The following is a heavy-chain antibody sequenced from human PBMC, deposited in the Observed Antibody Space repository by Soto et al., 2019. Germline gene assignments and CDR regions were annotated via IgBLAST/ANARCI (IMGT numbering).Heavy chain of an antibody. CDR1: GGSISSYY. D-gene: IGHD2-15*01. CDR2: IYTSGST. CDR3: ARVRRIINTPTVYFDC. Sequence: SETLSLTCTVSGGSISSYYWSWIRQPAGKGLEWIGRIYTSGSTNYNPSLKSRVTMSVDTSKNQFSLKLSSVTAAATSVYYCARVRRIINTPTVYFDCCGRRPLGAV. V-gene: IGHV4-4*07. J-gene: IGHJ4*02.